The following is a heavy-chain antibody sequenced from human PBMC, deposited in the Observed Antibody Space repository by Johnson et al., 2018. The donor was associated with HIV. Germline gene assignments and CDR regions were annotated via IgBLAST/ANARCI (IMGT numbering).Heavy chain of an antibody. Sequence: QVQLVESGGGVVRPGGSLRLSCAAPGFTFDDYGMSWVRQAPGKGLEWVAVISYDGSNKYYANSVKGRFTISRDNSKNTLYLQMNNLRPDDTAVYYCARPTGWLRAFDIWGQGTMVTVSS. CDR2: ISYDGSNK. J-gene: IGHJ3*02. CDR3: ARPTGWLRAFDI. CDR1: GFTFDDYG. D-gene: IGHD2-15*01. V-gene: IGHV3-30*03.